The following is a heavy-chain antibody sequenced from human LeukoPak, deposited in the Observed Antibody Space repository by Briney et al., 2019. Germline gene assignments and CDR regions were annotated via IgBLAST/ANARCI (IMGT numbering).Heavy chain of an antibody. CDR1: GGSISSYY. J-gene: IGHJ2*01. Sequence: PSETLSLTCTVSGGSISSYYWSWIRQPAGKGLEWIGRIYTSGSTNYNPSLKSRVTMSVDTSKNQFSLKLSSVTAADTAVYYCARTRLGSSSWPRTEIEKYWYFDLWGRGTLVTVSS. V-gene: IGHV4-4*07. CDR2: IYTSGST. D-gene: IGHD6-13*01. CDR3: ARTRLGSSSWPRTEIEKYWYFDL.